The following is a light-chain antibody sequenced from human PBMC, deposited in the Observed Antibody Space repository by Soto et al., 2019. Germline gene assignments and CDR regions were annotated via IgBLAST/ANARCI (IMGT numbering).Light chain of an antibody. J-gene: IGLJ2*01. CDR1: SSDVGGYNY. V-gene: IGLV2-14*01. CDR2: EVS. Sequence: QSALTQPASVSGSPGQSITISCTGTSSDVGGYNYVSWYQQHPGKAPKLMIYEVSNRPSGVSDRFSGSKSGNTASPTISGLQAEDEADYYCISYTSSSTLIFAGGTQLTVL. CDR3: ISYTSSSTLI.